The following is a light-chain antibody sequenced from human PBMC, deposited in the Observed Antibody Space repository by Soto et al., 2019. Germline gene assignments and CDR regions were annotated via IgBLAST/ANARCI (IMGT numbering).Light chain of an antibody. CDR3: QHYGTSAIYT. V-gene: IGKV3-20*01. CDR1: QSVSNTF. J-gene: IGKJ2*01. Sequence: EVVLTQSPGTLSLSPGESATLSCRASQSVSNTFLAWYQQKPGHAPRLLIYGTSHRATGIPRRFSGSGFGTDFTLTISRLEPEDFAVYFCQHYGTSAIYTFGQGTKLEIK. CDR2: GTS.